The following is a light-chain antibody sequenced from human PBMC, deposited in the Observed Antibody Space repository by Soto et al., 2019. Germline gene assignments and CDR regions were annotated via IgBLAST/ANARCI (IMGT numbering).Light chain of an antibody. CDR1: QSLLQNNGYNY. CDR3: MQALQTPPT. Sequence: DIVMTQSPLSLPVTPGEPASISCRSSQSLLQNNGYNYLDWYLQKPGQSPQLLIYLGSNRASGVPDRFSGSGSGTDFTLKISRVEAEDVGVYYCMQALQTPPTFGQGTKLEIK. V-gene: IGKV2-28*01. CDR2: LGS. J-gene: IGKJ2*01.